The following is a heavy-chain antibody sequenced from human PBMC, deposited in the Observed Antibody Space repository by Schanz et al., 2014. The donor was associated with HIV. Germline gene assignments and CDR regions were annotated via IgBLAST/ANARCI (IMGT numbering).Heavy chain of an antibody. V-gene: IGHV3-23*01. J-gene: IGHJ4*02. Sequence: EVQLLESGGGLVQPGESLRLSCAVSGFRFSSHAMTWVRQAPGKGLEWVSGISISGETTYYADSVKGRFTISRDNSKNTLYLQMNSLRVEDTAVYYCAKDGSYSSDLYYFDYWGLGTLVAVSS. CDR3: AKDGSYSSDLYYFDY. CDR1: GFRFSSHA. CDR2: ISISGETT. D-gene: IGHD6-19*01.